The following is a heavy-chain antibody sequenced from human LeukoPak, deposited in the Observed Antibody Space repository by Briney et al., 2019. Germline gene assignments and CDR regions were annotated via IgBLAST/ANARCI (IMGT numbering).Heavy chain of an antibody. CDR3: AKWGTGELRSAFGY. Sequence: GGSLRLSCAASGFTFSSYAMSWVRQAPGKGLEWVSAISGSGGSTYYADSVKGRFTITRDNSKNTLYLQMHSLRAEDTAVYYCAKWGTGELRSAFGYWGQGTLVTVSS. CDR1: GFTFSSYA. J-gene: IGHJ4*02. D-gene: IGHD1-26*01. CDR2: ISGSGGST. V-gene: IGHV3-23*01.